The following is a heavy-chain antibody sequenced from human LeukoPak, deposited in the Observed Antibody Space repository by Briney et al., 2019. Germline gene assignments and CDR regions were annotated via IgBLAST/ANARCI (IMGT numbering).Heavy chain of an antibody. CDR2: INWNGGST. D-gene: IGHD3-10*01. CDR1: GFTFDDYG. J-gene: IGHJ3*02. CDR3: ARGLGSGRHAFDI. Sequence: GGSLRLSWAASGFTFDDYGMSWVRQAPGKGLEWVSGINWNGGSTGYADSVKGRFTISRDNAKNSLYLQMNSLRAEDTAVYCCARGLGSGRHAFDIWGQGTMVTVSS. V-gene: IGHV3-20*04.